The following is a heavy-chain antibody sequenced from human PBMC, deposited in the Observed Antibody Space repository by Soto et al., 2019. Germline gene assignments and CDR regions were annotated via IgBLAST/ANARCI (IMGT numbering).Heavy chain of an antibody. D-gene: IGHD3-16*01. CDR2: IIPLYGTR. CDR3: ARDITTYYDSSYDWSDP. J-gene: IGHJ5*02. V-gene: IGHV1-69*01. Sequence: VKVSVNAAEGPRITFGITSVRQVPGQGLEWMGSIIPLYGTRNYAQRFRGRVTFIADDSTNMVYMELMSLRSDDTAIYYCARDITTYYDSSYDWSDPWGQGALVTVSS. CDR1: EGPRITFG.